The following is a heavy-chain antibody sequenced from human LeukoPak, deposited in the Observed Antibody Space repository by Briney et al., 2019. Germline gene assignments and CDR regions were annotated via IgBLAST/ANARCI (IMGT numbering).Heavy chain of an antibody. V-gene: IGHV1-46*01. CDR1: GYTFTNNY. CDR3: ARDQEGFDY. CDR2: IYPRDGST. J-gene: IGHJ4*02. Sequence: ASVKVSCKASGYTFTNNYLHWVRRAPGQGLEWMGMIYPRDGSTSYAQNFQGRVTVTRDTSTTTVHMELRGLRSEDTAVYYCARDQEGFDYWGQGTVVTVSS.